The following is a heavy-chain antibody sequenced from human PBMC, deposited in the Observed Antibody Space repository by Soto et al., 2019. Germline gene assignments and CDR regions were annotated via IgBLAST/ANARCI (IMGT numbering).Heavy chain of an antibody. CDR3: ARQRWLQSDPFDY. J-gene: IGHJ4*02. D-gene: IGHD4-4*01. CDR2: IYYSGST. Sequence: PSETLSLTCTVSGGSISSYYWSWIRQPPGKGLEWIGYIYYSGSTNYNPSLKSRVTISVDTSKNQFSLKLSSVTAADTAVYYCARQRWLQSDPFDYWGQGTLVTVSS. CDR1: GGSISSYY. V-gene: IGHV4-59*08.